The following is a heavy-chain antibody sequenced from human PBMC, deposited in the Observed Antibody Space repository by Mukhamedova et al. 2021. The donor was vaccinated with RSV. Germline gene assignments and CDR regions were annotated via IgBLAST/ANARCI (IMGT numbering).Heavy chain of an antibody. Sequence: GKGLEWVSIIYIGGYTSYADSVKGRFTISRDNSKNTLYLQMNSLRAEDTAVYYCARDFDFWGQGTLVTVSS. CDR3: ARDFDF. V-gene: IGHV3-53*01. J-gene: IGHJ4*02. CDR2: IYIGGYT.